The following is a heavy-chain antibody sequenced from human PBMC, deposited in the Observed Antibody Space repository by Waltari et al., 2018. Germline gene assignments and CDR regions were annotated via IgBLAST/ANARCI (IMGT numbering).Heavy chain of an antibody. CDR1: GGSITRNRHY. J-gene: IGHJ3*01. CDR3: ATYIGASIGTAAFDV. D-gene: IGHD5-12*01. Sequence: QLHLHESGPGLVKPSETLSLTCSVSGGSITRNRHYCGWFRQPPGKGPEWTGTISYSGATYNNPSLKSRVTISVDTSKNQYSLKLTSVTAADTAVYYCATYIGASIGTAAFDVWGQGTMVTVSS. V-gene: IGHV4-39*01. CDR2: ISYSGAT.